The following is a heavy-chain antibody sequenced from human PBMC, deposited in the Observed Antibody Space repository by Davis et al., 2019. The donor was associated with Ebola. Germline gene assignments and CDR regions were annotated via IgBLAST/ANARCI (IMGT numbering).Heavy chain of an antibody. Sequence: GESLKISCAASGFTFSNYAMSWVRQAPGEGLERVSGISASGADIKYADSVKGRFSISRDNSKNTLYLQMDSLRAEDTAVFYCAEGGTNNFLGANWGQGTLVTVSS. CDR2: ISASGADI. D-gene: IGHD2-8*01. V-gene: IGHV3-23*01. J-gene: IGHJ4*02. CDR1: GFTFSNYA. CDR3: AEGGTNNFLGAN.